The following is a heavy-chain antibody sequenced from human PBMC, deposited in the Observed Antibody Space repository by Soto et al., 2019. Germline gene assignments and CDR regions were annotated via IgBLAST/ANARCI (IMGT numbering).Heavy chain of an antibody. CDR1: GGSISGYY. CDR3: ARDLWGYCGTDCYPLDV. D-gene: IGHD2-21*02. Sequence: SETLSLTCSVSGGSISGYYWSWIRQPPGKGLEWIGYMYNTGSTVYNPSFKSRVTITVDTSKNQFSLKLNSVTAADTAVYYCARDLWGYCGTDCYPLDVWGQGTTVTVSS. CDR2: MYNTGST. V-gene: IGHV4-59*01. J-gene: IGHJ6*02.